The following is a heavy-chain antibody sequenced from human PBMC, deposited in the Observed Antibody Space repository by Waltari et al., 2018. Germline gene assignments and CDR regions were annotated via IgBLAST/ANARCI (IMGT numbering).Heavy chain of an antibody. D-gene: IGHD3-16*01. Sequence: QVQLVESGGGVVQPGRSLRLSCAASGFTFSSYAMHWVRQAPGKGLEWVAVISYDGSNKYYADSVKGRFTISRDNSKNTLYLQMNSLRAEDTAVYYCARDGARSYYFDYWGQGTLVTVSS. J-gene: IGHJ4*02. V-gene: IGHV3-30-3*01. CDR2: ISYDGSNK. CDR3: ARDGARSYYFDY. CDR1: GFTFSSYA.